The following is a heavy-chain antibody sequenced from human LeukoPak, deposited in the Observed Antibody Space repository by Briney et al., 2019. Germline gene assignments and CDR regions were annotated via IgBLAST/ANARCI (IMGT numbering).Heavy chain of an antibody. Sequence: GGSLRLSCAASGFTFGSYGMHWVHQAPGKGLEWVAVIWYDGTNKYYADSVKGRFTISRDNSKNTLFLQMNSLRAADTAVYYCARGDCSSTSCLKYWGQGTLVTVSS. CDR3: ARGDCSSTSCLKY. D-gene: IGHD2-2*01. V-gene: IGHV3-33*01. CDR1: GFTFGSYG. CDR2: IWYDGTNK. J-gene: IGHJ4*02.